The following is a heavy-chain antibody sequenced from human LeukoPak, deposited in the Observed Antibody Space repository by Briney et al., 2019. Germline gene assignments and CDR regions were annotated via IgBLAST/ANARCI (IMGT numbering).Heavy chain of an antibody. CDR1: GFSFSSYA. Sequence: GGSLRLSCAASGFSFSSYALSWVRQVPGRGLEWVSAISDSGGRTYYADFVKGRFTISRDNSENTLFLQMSSLSAEDTATYYCAKHYGSGTYYNYFTYCGQGTLVSVSS. J-gene: IGHJ4*02. D-gene: IGHD3-10*01. CDR3: AKHYGSGTYYNYFTY. V-gene: IGHV3-23*01. CDR2: ISDSGGRT.